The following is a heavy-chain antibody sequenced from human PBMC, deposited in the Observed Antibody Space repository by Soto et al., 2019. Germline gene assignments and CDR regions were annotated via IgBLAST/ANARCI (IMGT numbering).Heavy chain of an antibody. CDR3: AKSHYSSGWSGVGGY. CDR2: ISGSGGST. CDR1: GFTFSSYA. D-gene: IGHD6-19*01. Sequence: EVQLLESGGGLVQPGGSLRLSCAASGFTFSSYAMSWVRQAPGKGLEWVSAISGSGGSTYYADAVKGRFTISRDNTKNTLYLQMNSLRAEDTAVYYCAKSHYSSGWSGVGGYWGQGTLVTVSS. J-gene: IGHJ4*02. V-gene: IGHV3-23*01.